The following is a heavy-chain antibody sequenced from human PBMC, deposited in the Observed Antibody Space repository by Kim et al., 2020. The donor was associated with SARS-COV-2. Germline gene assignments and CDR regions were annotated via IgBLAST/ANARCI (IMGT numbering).Heavy chain of an antibody. J-gene: IGHJ4*02. CDR3: AREGEGYLAPVYYFDY. V-gene: IGHV3-11*06. Sequence: SVKGRFTISRDNAKNSLYLQMNSLRAEDTAVYYCAREGEGYLAPVYYFDYWGQGTLVTVSS. D-gene: IGHD1-26*01.